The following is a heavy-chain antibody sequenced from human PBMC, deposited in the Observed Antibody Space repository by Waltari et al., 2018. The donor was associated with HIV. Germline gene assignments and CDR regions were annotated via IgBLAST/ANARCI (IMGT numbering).Heavy chain of an antibody. CDR2: INPNSGGT. J-gene: IGHJ5*02. D-gene: IGHD3-22*01. CDR1: GYPFSDYY. Sequence: QVQLVQSAAEVKKPGASVQVSCKASGYPFSDYYMHWVRQAPGQGLEWMGWINPNSGGTRYAEKFQGRVTMTRDTSISTAYMELSRLRFDDTAVYYCARVFRGTVNYFDSRLGHWGQGTLVTVSS. CDR3: ARVFRGTVNYFDSRLGH. V-gene: IGHV1-2*02.